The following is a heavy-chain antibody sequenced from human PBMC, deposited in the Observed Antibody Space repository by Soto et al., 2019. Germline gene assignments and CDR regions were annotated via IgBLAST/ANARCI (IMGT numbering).Heavy chain of an antibody. CDR1: GYTFTSYG. D-gene: IGHD7-27*01. CDR2: ISAYNGST. J-gene: IGHJ4*02. Sequence: ASVKVSCKASGYTFTSYGISWVRQAPGQGLEWMGWISAYNGSTNYAQKLQGRVTMTTDTSTSTAYMELRSLRPDDTAVYYCAREPTLTGDPAIFDYWGQGTLVTVSS. CDR3: AREPTLTGDPAIFDY. V-gene: IGHV1-18*01.